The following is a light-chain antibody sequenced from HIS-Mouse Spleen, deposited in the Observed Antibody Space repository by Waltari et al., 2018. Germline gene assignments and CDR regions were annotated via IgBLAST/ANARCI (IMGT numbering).Light chain of an antibody. J-gene: IGKJ1*01. Sequence: EIVMTQSPATLSVSPGERATLSCRASQRVSSNFAWYQQKPGQAPRLLHYGASTRATGIPARFSGSGSGTEFTLTISSMQSEDFAVYYCQQYNNWPPWTFGQGTKVEIK. CDR1: QRVSSN. CDR2: GAS. V-gene: IGKV3-15*01. CDR3: QQYNNWPPWT.